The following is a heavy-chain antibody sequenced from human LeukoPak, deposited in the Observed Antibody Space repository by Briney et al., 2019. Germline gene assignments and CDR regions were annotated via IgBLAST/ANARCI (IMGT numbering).Heavy chain of an antibody. Sequence: GESLKTSCKGSGYGFTSYWISWVRQMPGKGLEWVGRIDPSDSYTNYSPSFQGHVTISADKSISTAYLQWSSLKASDTAMYYCARHASSSWYKYFGYWGQGTLVTVSS. CDR3: ARHASSSWYKYFGY. CDR2: IDPSDSYT. CDR1: GYGFTSYW. V-gene: IGHV5-10-1*01. J-gene: IGHJ4*02. D-gene: IGHD6-13*01.